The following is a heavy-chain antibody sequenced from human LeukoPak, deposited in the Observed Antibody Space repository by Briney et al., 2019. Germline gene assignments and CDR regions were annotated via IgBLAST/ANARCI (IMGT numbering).Heavy chain of an antibody. D-gene: IGHD5-24*01. Sequence: SETLSLTCTVSGGSISSRSYYWGGLRQPPGTGRESLGSIYYNGSTYYNPSLKSRVIISLDTSKNQFSLKLNSVTAAATAVYYCARVLAEMAAVWRDDVFDIWGQGTMVTVSS. V-gene: IGHV4-39*07. CDR2: IYYNGST. CDR1: GGSISSRSYY. CDR3: ARVLAEMAAVWRDDVFDI. J-gene: IGHJ3*02.